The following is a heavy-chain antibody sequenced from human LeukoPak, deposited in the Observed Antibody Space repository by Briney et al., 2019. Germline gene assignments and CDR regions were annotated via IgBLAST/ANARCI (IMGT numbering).Heavy chain of an antibody. CDR1: GFTFTDYW. J-gene: IGHJ4*01. V-gene: IGHV3-7*01. CDR2: IRQDGSEK. D-gene: IGHD6-13*01. CDR3: ARDRMAAGLYFVL. Sequence: PGGSLRLSCEVSGFTFTDYWMNWVLQAPGKGPEWVASIRQDGSEKTYVDSVKGRFTISRDNTKNSLSLQLNDLRDNDTDVYYCARDRMAAGLYFVLWGQGTLVTVSS.